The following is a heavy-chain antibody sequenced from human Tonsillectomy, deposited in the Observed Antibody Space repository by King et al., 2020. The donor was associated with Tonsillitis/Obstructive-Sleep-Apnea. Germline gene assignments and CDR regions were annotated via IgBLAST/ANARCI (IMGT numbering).Heavy chain of an antibody. CDR1: GYSFTSYW. V-gene: IGHV5-51*01. D-gene: IGHD3-10*01. CDR3: ARGRDGGYYYGSGSLPPYYFDY. Sequence: QLVQSGAEVKKPGESLKISCKGSGYSFTSYWIGWVRQMPGKGLEWMGIIYPGDSDTRYSPSFQGQVTISADKSISTAYLQWSSLKASDTAMYYCARGRDGGYYYGSGSLPPYYFDYWGQGPLVTVSS. J-gene: IGHJ4*02. CDR2: IYPGDSDT.